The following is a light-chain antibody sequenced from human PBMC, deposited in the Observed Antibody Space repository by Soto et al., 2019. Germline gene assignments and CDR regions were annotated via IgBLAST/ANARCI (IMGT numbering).Light chain of an antibody. CDR1: SSNIGAGYD. CDR2: GNS. V-gene: IGLV1-40*01. CDR3: SSYTSSSTPLDV. Sequence: QSVLTQPPSVSGAPGQRVTISCTGSSSNIGAGYDVHWYQQLPGTAPKLLIYGNSNRPSGVPDRFSGSKSGTSASLAITGLQAEDEADYYCSSYTSSSTPLDVFGTGTKVTVL. J-gene: IGLJ1*01.